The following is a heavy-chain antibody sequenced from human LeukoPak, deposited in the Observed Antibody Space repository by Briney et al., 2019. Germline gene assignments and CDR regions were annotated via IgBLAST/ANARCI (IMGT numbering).Heavy chain of an antibody. J-gene: IGHJ4*02. CDR2: ISGSGSTI. CDR3: ASQPPPSRWSAAGTSY. CDR1: GFTFSSYE. V-gene: IGHV3-48*03. Sequence: GGSLRLSCAASGFTFSSYEMNWVRQAPGKGLEWVSYISGSGSTIYYADSVKGRFTISRDNAKNSLYLQMNSLRAEDTAVYYCASQPPPSRWSAAGTSYWGQGTLVTVSS. D-gene: IGHD6-13*01.